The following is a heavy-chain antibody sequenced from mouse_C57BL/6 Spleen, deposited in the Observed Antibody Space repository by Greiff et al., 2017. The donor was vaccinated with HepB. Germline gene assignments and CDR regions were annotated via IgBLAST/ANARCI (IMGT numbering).Heavy chain of an antibody. CDR2: INPYNGGT. CDR3: ARDYYGSSYDY. V-gene: IGHV1-19*01. J-gene: IGHJ2*01. CDR1: GYTFTDYY. Sequence: EVQLQQSGPVLVKPGASVKMSCKASGYTFTDYYMNWVTQSHGKSLEWIGVINPYNGGTSSNQKLKGKATLTVDKSSSTAYMELNSLTSEDSAVFYCARDYYGSSYDYWGQGTTLTVSS. D-gene: IGHD1-1*01.